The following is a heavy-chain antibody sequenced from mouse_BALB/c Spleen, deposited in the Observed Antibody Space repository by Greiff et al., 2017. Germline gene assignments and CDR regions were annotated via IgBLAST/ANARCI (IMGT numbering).Heavy chain of an antibody. Sequence: EVHLVESGGGLVQPGGSMKLSCVASGFTFSSYWMSWVRQSPEKGLEWVAEIRLKSDNYATHYAESVKGKFTISRDDSKSRLYLQMNSLRAEDTGIYYCTREAYWGQGTLVTVSA. CDR3: TREAY. V-gene: IGHV6-6*02. CDR2: IRLKSDNYAT. J-gene: IGHJ3*01. CDR1: GFTFSSYW.